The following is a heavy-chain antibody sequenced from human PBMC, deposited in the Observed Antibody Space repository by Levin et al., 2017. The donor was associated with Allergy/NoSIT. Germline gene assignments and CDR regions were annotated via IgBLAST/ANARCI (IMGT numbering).Heavy chain of an antibody. J-gene: IGHJ6*02. Sequence: GGSLRLSCAASGFTFSSYGMHWVRQAPGKGLEWVAVISYDGSNKYYADSVKGRFTISRDNSKNTLYLQMNSLRAEDTAVYYCAKDRDPAYYGMDVWGQGTTVTVSS. D-gene: IGHD2-15*01. CDR1: GFTFSSYG. V-gene: IGHV3-30*18. CDR2: ISYDGSNK. CDR3: AKDRDPAYYGMDV.